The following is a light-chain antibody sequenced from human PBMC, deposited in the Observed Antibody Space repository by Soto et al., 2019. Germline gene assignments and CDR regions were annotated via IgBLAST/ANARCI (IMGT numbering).Light chain of an antibody. CDR1: SNDVGGYNY. Sequence: QSVLAQPASVSGSPGQSITISCTGTSNDVGGYNYVSWYQQHLGKAPKLMIYEVSNRPSGISNRFSGSKSGNTASLTISGLQAEDEADYYCSSYTTSITYVLGTGTKVTVL. CDR2: EVS. V-gene: IGLV2-14*01. CDR3: SSYTTSITYV. J-gene: IGLJ1*01.